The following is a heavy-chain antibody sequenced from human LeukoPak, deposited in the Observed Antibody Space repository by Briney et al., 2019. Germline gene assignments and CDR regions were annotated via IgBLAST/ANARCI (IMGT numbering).Heavy chain of an antibody. Sequence: SQTLSLTCNVSGGSISSGNSYWSWIRQPAGKRLEWIGRIYTNGNTNYNPSLKSRVTISLDTSKNQFSLKVTSVTAADTAVYYCARVENGDYMDYWGQGTLVTVSS. V-gene: IGHV4-61*02. CDR3: ARVENGDYMDY. D-gene: IGHD4-17*01. CDR2: IYTNGNT. CDR1: GGSISSGNSY. J-gene: IGHJ4*02.